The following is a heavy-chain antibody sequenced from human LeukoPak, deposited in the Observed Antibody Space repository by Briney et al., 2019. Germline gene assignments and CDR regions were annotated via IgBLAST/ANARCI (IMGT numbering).Heavy chain of an antibody. J-gene: IGHJ4*02. CDR2: INPSGGST. V-gene: IGHV1-46*01. D-gene: IGHD6-13*01. CDR1: GYTFTSYY. Sequence: GASVKVSCKASGYTFTSYYMHWVRQAPGQGLEWMGIINPSGGSTSYAQKFQGRVTMTSDTSTSTVYMELSSLRSEDTAVYYCARPIAAAGLFDYWGQGTLVTVSS. CDR3: ARPIAAAGLFDY.